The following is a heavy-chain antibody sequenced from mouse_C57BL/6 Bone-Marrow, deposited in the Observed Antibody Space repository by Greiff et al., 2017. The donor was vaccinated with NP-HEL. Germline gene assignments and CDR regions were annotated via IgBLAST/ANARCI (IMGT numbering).Heavy chain of an antibody. CDR2: IYPRSGNT. D-gene: IGHD2-4*01. CDR1: GYTFTSYG. J-gene: IGHJ3*01. CDR3: ARLATMITTLAY. Sequence: QVQLKESGAELARPGASVKLSCKASGYTFTSYGISWVKQRTGQGLEWIGEIYPRSGNTYYNEKFKGKATLTADKSSSTAYMELRSLTSEDSAVYFCARLATMITTLAYWGQGTLVTVSA. V-gene: IGHV1-81*01.